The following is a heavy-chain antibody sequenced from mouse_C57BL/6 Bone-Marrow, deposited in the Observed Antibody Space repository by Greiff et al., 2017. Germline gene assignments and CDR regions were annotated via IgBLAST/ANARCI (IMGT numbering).Heavy chain of an antibody. V-gene: IGHV1-55*01. CDR2: IYPGSGST. Sequence: QVQLQQPGAELVKPGASVKMSCKASGYTFTSYWITWVKQRPGQGLEWIGDIYPGSGSTNYNEKFKSKATLTVDESSSTASMQLSSLTSEDSAVYYCARKDYYGSRGGFAYWGQGTLVTGSA. D-gene: IGHD1-1*01. J-gene: IGHJ3*01. CDR1: GYTFTSYW. CDR3: ARKDYYGSRGGFAY.